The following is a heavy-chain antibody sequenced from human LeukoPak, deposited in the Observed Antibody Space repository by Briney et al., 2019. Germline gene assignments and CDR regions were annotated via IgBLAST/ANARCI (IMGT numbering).Heavy chain of an antibody. CDR2: MNPNSGNT. V-gene: IGHV1-8*01. CDR1: GYTFTSYD. D-gene: IGHD5-12*01. CDR3: ARAISGYDFHYYYYMDV. J-gene: IGHJ6*03. Sequence: ASVKVSCKASGYTFTSYDINWARQATGQGLEWMGWMNPNSGNTGYAQKFQGRVTMTRNTSISTAYMELSSLRSEDTAVYYCARAISGYDFHYYYYMDVWGKGTTVTVSS.